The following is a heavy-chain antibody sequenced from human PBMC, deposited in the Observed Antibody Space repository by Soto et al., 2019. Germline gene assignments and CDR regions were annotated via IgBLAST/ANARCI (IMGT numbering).Heavy chain of an antibody. Sequence: QLQLQESGSGLVKPSQTLSLTCAVSGVSISSGGYSWSWIRQPPGKGLEWIGYIYHSGSTYYNPSLKSRXXIXVXXSKNQFSLKLSSVTAADTAVYYCAVGRYGDLSLDYWGQGTLVTVSS. CDR1: GVSISSGGYS. CDR3: AVGRYGDLSLDY. CDR2: IYHSGST. D-gene: IGHD5-18*01. J-gene: IGHJ4*02. V-gene: IGHV4-30-2*01.